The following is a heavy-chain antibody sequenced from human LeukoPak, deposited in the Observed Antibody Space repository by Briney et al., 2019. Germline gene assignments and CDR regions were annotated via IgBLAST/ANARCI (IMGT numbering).Heavy chain of an antibody. D-gene: IGHD3-3*01. Sequence: GGSLRLPCAASGLSFSDSAVSWARHSPGEGLKWVSSISDTGGRTYYVDSVTGRFTITIDNSRNTVNLQMNSLRAGDTARYYCAKGGQDFDFWRFDLWGQGILVIVSS. J-gene: IGHJ5*02. CDR1: GLSFSDSA. V-gene: IGHV3-23*01. CDR3: AKGGQDFDFWRFDL. CDR2: ISDTGGRT.